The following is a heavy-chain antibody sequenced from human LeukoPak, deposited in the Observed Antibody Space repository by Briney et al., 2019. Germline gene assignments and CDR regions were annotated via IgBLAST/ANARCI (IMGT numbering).Heavy chain of an antibody. CDR3: AREYYDILTGYYSYWYFDL. V-gene: IGHV3-21*01. CDR2: ISSSSSYI. CDR1: GFTFSSYS. J-gene: IGHJ2*01. D-gene: IGHD3-9*01. Sequence: GGSLRLSCAASGFTFSSYSMNWVRQAPGKGPEWVSSISSSSSYIYYADSVKGRFTISRDNAKNSLYLQTNSLRAEDTAVYYCAREYYDILTGYYSYWYFDLWGRGTLVTVSS.